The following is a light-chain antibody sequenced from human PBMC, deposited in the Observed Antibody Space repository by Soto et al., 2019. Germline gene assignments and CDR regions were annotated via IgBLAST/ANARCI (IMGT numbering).Light chain of an antibody. CDR3: MQALQTPWT. CDR2: LGS. Sequence: DIVMTQSPLSLPVTPGEPASISCRSSLLHSNGYNYLDWYLQKPGQSPQLLIYLGSSRASGVPDRFSGSGSGTDFTLKISRVEAEDVGVYYCMQALQTPWTFGQGTKVEIK. CDR1: LLHSNGYNY. J-gene: IGKJ1*01. V-gene: IGKV2-28*01.